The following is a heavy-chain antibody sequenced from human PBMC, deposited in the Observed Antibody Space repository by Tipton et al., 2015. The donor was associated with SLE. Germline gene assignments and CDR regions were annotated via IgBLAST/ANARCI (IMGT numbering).Heavy chain of an antibody. CDR3: TRPLVGAAAGTLLDFDY. J-gene: IGHJ4*02. CDR2: IRSKANSYAT. V-gene: IGHV3-73*01. Sequence: GSLRLSCAASGFTFSGSAMHWVRQASGKGLEWVGRIRSKANSYATAYAASVKGRFTISRDDSKNTAYLQMNSLKTEDTAVYYCTRPLVGAAAGTLLDFDYWGQGTLVTVSS. CDR1: GFTFSGSA. D-gene: IGHD6-13*01.